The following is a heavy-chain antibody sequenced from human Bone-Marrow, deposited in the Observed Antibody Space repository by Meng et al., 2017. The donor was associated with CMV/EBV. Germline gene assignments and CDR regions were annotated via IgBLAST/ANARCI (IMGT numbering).Heavy chain of an antibody. CDR1: GFTFSTYV. V-gene: IGHV1-18*01. CDR3: ARGRMRADFDC. CDR2: FNGYNGDT. Sequence: ASVKVSCKASGFTFSTYVITWVRQAPGQGLEWMGWFNGYNGDTNYAQKAQGRVTVTIDTSTNTAYMEMRSLRSDDTAVYYCARGRMRADFDCWGQGTLGTVSS. J-gene: IGHJ4*02.